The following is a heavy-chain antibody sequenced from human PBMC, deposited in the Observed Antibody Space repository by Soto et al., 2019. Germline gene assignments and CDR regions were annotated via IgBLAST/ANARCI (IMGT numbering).Heavy chain of an antibody. CDR2: INHSGST. Sequence: SSETLSLTCRVSDGSMNSDSSYWGWIRQPPGKGLEWIGVINHSGSTYHNLSLKGRVTMSVDASRNQFSLKLTSMTAADTAVYYCARLGGYVSVGYYYLWDSWGQGTLVTVSS. CDR3: ARLGGYVSVGYYYLWDS. V-gene: IGHV4-39*01. D-gene: IGHD3-22*01. J-gene: IGHJ4*02. CDR1: DGSMNSDSSY.